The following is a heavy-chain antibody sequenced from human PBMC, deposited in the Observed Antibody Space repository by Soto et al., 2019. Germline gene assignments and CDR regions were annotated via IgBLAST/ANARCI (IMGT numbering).Heavy chain of an antibody. Sequence: ASVKVSCKASGYTFTSYAMHWVRQAPGQRLEWMGWINAGNGNTKYSQKFQGRVTITRDTSASTAYMELSSLRSEDTAVYYCASASYCSGGSCLSYYYYGMDVWGQGTTVTVSS. V-gene: IGHV1-3*01. CDR2: INAGNGNT. CDR1: GYTFTSYA. D-gene: IGHD2-15*01. CDR3: ASASYCSGGSCLSYYYYGMDV. J-gene: IGHJ6*02.